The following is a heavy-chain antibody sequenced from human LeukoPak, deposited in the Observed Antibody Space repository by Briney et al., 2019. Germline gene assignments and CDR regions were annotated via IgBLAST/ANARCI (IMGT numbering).Heavy chain of an antibody. D-gene: IGHD6-19*01. CDR1: GGSISSYY. Sequence: SETLSLTCTVSGGSISSYYWSWIRQPPGKGLEWIGYIYYSGSTNYNPSLKSRATMSVDTSKNQFSLKLSSVTAADTAVYYCARVEVIPGIAVAGTYWDWFDPWGQGTLVTVSS. CDR3: ARVEVIPGIAVAGTYWDWFDP. J-gene: IGHJ5*02. CDR2: IYYSGST. V-gene: IGHV4-59*12.